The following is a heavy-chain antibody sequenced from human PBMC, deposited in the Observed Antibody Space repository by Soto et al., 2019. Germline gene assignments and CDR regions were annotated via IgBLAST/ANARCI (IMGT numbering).Heavy chain of an antibody. J-gene: IGHJ4*02. CDR2: ISSRSSYI. Sequence: GGSLRLSCAASGFTFRISSMHWVRQAPGKGLEWVSSISSRSSYIYYADSVKGRFTISRDNAKNSLYLQMNSLRAEDTAVYYCARDDYPDYDDSSGYHFDYWGQGA. V-gene: IGHV3-21*01. D-gene: IGHD3-22*01. CDR1: GFTFRISS. CDR3: ARDDYPDYDDSSGYHFDY.